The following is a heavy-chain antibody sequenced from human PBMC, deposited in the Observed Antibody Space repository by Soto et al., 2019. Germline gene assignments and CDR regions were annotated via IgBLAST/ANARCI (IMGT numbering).Heavy chain of an antibody. V-gene: IGHV1-46*01. CDR3: ARSIGRDTAMVNLHY. CDR1: GDTFTSYY. J-gene: IGHJ4*02. D-gene: IGHD5-18*01. CDR2: INPSGGST. Sequence: ASVKVSCKASGDTFTSYYMHWVRQAPGQGLEWMGIINPSGGSTSYAQKFQGRVTMTRETSTSTVYMELSSLRSEDTAVYYCARSIGRDTAMVNLHYWRQGTLVTV.